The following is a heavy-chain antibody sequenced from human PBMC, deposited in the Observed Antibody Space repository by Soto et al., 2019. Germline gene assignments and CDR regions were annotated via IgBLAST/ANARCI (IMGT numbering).Heavy chain of an antibody. CDR3: ARATVDSSGPGPFDY. CDR1: GGSFSGYY. J-gene: IGHJ4*02. CDR2: INHSGST. V-gene: IGHV4-34*01. D-gene: IGHD3-22*01. Sequence: PSETLSLTCAVYGGSFSGYYWSWIRQPPGKGLEWIGEINHSGSTNYNPSLKSRVTISVDTSKNQFSLKLNSVTAADTAVYCCARATVDSSGPGPFDYWGQRTQVTVSS.